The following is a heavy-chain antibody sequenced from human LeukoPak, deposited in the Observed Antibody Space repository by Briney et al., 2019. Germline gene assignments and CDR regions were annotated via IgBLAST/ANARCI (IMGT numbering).Heavy chain of an antibody. Sequence: PGGSLRLSCAASGFTFSDYYMSCIRQSAGKGVEWVSYISSSCSTIFYADSVKGRFTIYRHNAKNSLYPQMNSLRAEDTAVYYCARVVVPAAIGYYYYMDVWGKGTTVTVSS. V-gene: IGHV3-11*01. CDR3: ARVVVPAAIGYYYYMDV. J-gene: IGHJ6*03. D-gene: IGHD2-2*01. CDR1: GFTFSDYY. CDR2: ISSSCSTI.